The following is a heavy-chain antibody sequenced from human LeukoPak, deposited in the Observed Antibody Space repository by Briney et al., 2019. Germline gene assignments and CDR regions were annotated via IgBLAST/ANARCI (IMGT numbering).Heavy chain of an antibody. CDR2: INHSGST. CDR1: GVASSGNY. Sequence: PSETLSLTCGVYGVASSGNYWSWIRQPPGKGLEWIGEINHSGSTNYNPSLKSRVTISVDTSKNQFSLKLSFVTAADTAVYYCAKTLYAYAFDIWGQGTMVTVSS. D-gene: IGHD2-8*01. CDR3: AKTLYAYAFDI. J-gene: IGHJ3*02. V-gene: IGHV4-34*01.